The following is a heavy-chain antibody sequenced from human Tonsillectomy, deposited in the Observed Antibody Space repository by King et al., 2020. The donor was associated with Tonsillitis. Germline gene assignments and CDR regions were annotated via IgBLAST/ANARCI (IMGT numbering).Heavy chain of an antibody. CDR3: AKTDDFWSGYYIDY. Sequence: QLQESGPGLVKPSETLSLTCTVSGGSITSTSYYWGWIRQPPGKGLEWMGSIYYRGSTYYNPSLKSRVTISVDTSKNQFSLKLSSVTAADTAVYYCAKTDDFWSGYYIDYWGQGTLVTVSS. CDR1: GGSITSTSYY. D-gene: IGHD3-3*01. J-gene: IGHJ4*02. CDR2: IYYRGST. V-gene: IGHV4-39*01.